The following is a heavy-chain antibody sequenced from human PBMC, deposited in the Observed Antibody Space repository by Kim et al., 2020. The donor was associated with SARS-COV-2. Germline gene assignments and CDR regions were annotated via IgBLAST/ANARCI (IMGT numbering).Heavy chain of an antibody. Sequence: GGSLRLSCAASGFSFRNHWMHWVRQAPGKGLEWLSYVNSDGSNIDYADSVKGQSTISRENAENTVYLQMKSLRVEDTAVYYCARDPFGRGQGTLVTVSS. J-gene: IGHJ4*02. V-gene: IGHV3-74*01. CDR2: VNSDGSNI. CDR3: ARDPFG. D-gene: IGHD3-10*01. CDR1: GFSFRNHW.